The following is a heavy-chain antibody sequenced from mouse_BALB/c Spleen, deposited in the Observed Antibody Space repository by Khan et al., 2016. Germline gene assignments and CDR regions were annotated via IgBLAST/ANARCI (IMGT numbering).Heavy chain of an antibody. CDR1: GDSITSGY. J-gene: IGHJ2*01. CDR3: ARYYGYYCFSY. D-gene: IGHD2-2*01. Sequence: VQLQQSGPSLVKPSQTLSLTCSVTGDSITSGYWNWIRKFPGNKLEYMGYICYSGSTYYNPSLKSRISITRDTSKHQSLLQLNSLTTAETATYFCARYYGYYCFSYWCHGTNLTVS. CDR2: ICYSGST. V-gene: IGHV3-8*02.